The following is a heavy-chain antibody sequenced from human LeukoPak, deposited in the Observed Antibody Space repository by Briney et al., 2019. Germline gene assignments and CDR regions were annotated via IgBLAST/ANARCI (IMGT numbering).Heavy chain of an antibody. CDR2: INPNSGGT. Sequence: GASVKVSCKASGYTFTGYYMHWVRQAPGQGLEWVGWINPNSGGTNYAQKFQGRVTMTRDTSISTAYMELSRLRSDDTAVYYCARSGRRDGYNYRMGYWGQGTLVTVSS. D-gene: IGHD5-24*01. CDR1: GYTFTGYY. V-gene: IGHV1-2*02. J-gene: IGHJ4*02. CDR3: ARSGRRDGYNYRMGY.